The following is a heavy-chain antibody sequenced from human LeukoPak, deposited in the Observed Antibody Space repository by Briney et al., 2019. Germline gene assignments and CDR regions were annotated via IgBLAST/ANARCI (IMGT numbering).Heavy chain of an antibody. V-gene: IGHV1-69*04. Sequence: GASVKVSCKASGGTFSRYAIIWVRQAPGQGLEWVGRIIPILGIANYAQKSQGRVTITPDKSTSTTYRELSSLRSEDTAVYYCARDGGANSGYDWSVDWFDPWGQGTLVTVSS. J-gene: IGHJ5*02. CDR2: IIPILGIA. CDR1: GGTFSRYA. D-gene: IGHD5-12*01. CDR3: ARDGGANSGYDWSVDWFDP.